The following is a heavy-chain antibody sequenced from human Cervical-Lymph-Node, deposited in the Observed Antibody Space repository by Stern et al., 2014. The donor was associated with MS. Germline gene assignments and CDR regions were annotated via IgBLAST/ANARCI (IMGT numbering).Heavy chain of an antibody. CDR3: AKDIGAGYSSSASDY. D-gene: IGHD6-6*01. CDR2: ISWNSGSI. J-gene: IGHJ4*02. V-gene: IGHV3-9*01. Sequence: EVQLVQSGGGLVQPGTSLRLSCAASGFTFDDYAMHWVRQAPGTGLEWVSGISWNSGSIGYADSVKGRFTISRDNAKNSLYLQMNSLRAEDTALYYCAKDIGAGYSSSASDYWGQGTLVTVSS. CDR1: GFTFDDYA.